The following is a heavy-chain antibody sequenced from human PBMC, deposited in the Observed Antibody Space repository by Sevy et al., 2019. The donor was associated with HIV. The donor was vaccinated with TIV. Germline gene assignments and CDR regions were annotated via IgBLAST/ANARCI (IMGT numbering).Heavy chain of an antibody. CDR1: GFTFSSYS. D-gene: IGHD3-22*01. CDR2: ISSSSSYI. V-gene: IGHV3-21*01. Sequence: GGSLGLSCAASGFTFSSYSMNWVRQAPRKGLEWVSSISSSSSYIYYADSVKGRFTISRDNAKNSLYLQMNSLRAEDTAVYYCASEMYYYDSSGYYTPNYFDYWGQGTLVTVSS. CDR3: ASEMYYYDSSGYYTPNYFDY. J-gene: IGHJ4*02.